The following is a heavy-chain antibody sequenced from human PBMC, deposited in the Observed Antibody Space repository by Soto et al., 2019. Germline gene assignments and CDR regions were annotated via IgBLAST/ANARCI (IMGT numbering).Heavy chain of an antibody. V-gene: IGHV5-51*01. CDR2: LYPGDSDT. D-gene: IGHD5-18*01. CDR3: ARQVEDGYSFAYHY. CDR1: GYSFASYW. Sequence: GESLKISCKGSGYSFASYWIGWVRQMPGKGLEWMGILYPGDSDTRYSPSFQGQVTISADKSISTAYLHWSSLKASDSAMYYCARQVEDGYSFAYHYWGQGTQVTVSS. J-gene: IGHJ4*02.